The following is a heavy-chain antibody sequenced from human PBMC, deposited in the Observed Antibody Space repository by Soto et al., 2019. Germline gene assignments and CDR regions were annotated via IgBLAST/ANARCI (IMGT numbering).Heavy chain of an antibody. CDR3: TTGHY. CDR2: IKDKTDDGTT. J-gene: IGHJ4*02. V-gene: IGHV3-15*01. CDR1: GFTFSNMW. Sequence: EVQLVESGGGLAEPGGSLRLSCTASGFTFSNMWMSWVRQAPGKGLEWVGRIKDKTDDGTTDYAAPVKGRFAISRDDSKSRLYLQMNSLKTDDTAVYYCTTGHYWGQGTLVTVSS.